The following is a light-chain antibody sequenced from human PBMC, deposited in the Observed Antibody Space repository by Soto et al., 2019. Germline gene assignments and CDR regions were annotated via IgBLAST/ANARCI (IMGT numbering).Light chain of an antibody. CDR3: CSYAGSTTRVL. CDR2: EVS. CDR1: SSDVDTYKY. J-gene: IGLJ2*01. V-gene: IGLV2-14*01. Sequence: QSALTQPASVSGSPGQSIIISCTGTSSDVDTYKYVSWYQQHPGKAPKLMIYEVSHRPSGVSDRFSGSKSGNTASLTISGIQAEDEADYYCCSYAGSTTRVLFGGGTKLTVL.